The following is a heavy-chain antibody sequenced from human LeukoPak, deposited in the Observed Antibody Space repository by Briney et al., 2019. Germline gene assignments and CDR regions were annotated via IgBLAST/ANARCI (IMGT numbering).Heavy chain of an antibody. Sequence: PGGSLRLSCAASGFTFSDYYMSWIRQAPGKGLEWVSYISSSGSTIYYADSVKGRFTISRDNAKNSLYLQMNSLRAEDTAVYYCASSAFGKRFTMIGGYFDYWGQGTLVTVSS. D-gene: IGHD3-22*01. V-gene: IGHV3-11*01. J-gene: IGHJ4*02. CDR1: GFTFSDYY. CDR3: ASSAFGKRFTMIGGYFDY. CDR2: ISSSGSTI.